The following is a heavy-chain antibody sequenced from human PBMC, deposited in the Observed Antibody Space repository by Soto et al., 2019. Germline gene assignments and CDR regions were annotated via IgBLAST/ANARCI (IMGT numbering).Heavy chain of an antibody. V-gene: IGHV3-30*03. D-gene: IGHD1-1*01. Sequence: QVQLVESGGGVVQPGRSLRLSCAASGFTFSNYGVNWVRQPLGKGLEWVAVISNDGSTQYYADSVKGRFTISRDNSKNTLSLQMNSLRAEDTAVYYCHLDEYGDFWSQGTLVTVSS. CDR1: GFTFSNYG. J-gene: IGHJ4*02. CDR3: HLDEYGDF. CDR2: ISNDGSTQ.